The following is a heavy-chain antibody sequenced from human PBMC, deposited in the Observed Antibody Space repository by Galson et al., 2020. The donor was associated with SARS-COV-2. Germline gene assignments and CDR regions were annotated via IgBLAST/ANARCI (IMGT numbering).Heavy chain of an antibody. Sequence: SQTLSLTCAVYGGSFSGYLWSWIRQSPGKGLEWIGEIKHSGGTNYNPSLKSRVTISADTSKNQFSLKLRSVTAADTAVYYCARGRTDISMIVVVITAGSYYFDSWGQGNLVTVSS. J-gene: IGHJ4*02. CDR2: IKHSGGT. D-gene: IGHD3-22*01. V-gene: IGHV4-34*01. CDR1: GGSFSGYL. CDR3: ARGRTDISMIVVVITAGSYYFDS.